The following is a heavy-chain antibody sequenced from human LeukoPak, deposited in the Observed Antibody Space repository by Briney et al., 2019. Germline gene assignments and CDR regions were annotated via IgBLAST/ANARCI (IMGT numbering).Heavy chain of an antibody. D-gene: IGHD2-15*01. Sequence: ASVKVSCKASGYSFTSYGISWVRQAPGQGLEWMGWISAYNGSTNYAQRLQGRVTMTTDTSTSTAYMELRSLTSDDTAVYYCARVPSGGPFDYWGQGTLVTVSS. CDR1: GYSFTSYG. V-gene: IGHV1-18*01. CDR3: ARVPSGGPFDY. CDR2: ISAYNGST. J-gene: IGHJ4*02.